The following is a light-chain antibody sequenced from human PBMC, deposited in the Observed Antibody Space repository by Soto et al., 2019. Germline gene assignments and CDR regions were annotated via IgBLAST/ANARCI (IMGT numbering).Light chain of an antibody. CDR1: SCNIGAGYD. V-gene: IGLV1-40*01. CDR3: QSFDTRLNSVV. CDR2: GNN. Sequence: QSVVTQPPSVSGAPGQRVTISCTGSSCNIGAGYDVHWYQQFPGTAPKLLIYGNNNRPSGVTDRFSGSKSGTSASLAITGLQAEDEADYYCQSFDTRLNSVVFGGGTKLTVL. J-gene: IGLJ2*01.